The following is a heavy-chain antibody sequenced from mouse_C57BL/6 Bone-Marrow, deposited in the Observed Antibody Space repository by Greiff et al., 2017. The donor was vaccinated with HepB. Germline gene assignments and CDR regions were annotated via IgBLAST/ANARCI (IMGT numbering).Heavy chain of an antibody. J-gene: IGHJ3*01. CDR1: GFSLTSYG. D-gene: IGHD2-3*01. CDR2: IWSGGST. V-gene: IGHV2-2*01. Sequence: QVQLKQSGPGLVQPSQSLSITCTVSGFSLTSYGVHWVRQSPGKGLEWLGVIWSGGSTDYNAAFISRLSISKDNSKSQVFFKMNSLQADDTAIYYCARRDRLDGYYVTFAYWGQGTLVTVSA. CDR3: ARRDRLDGYYVTFAY.